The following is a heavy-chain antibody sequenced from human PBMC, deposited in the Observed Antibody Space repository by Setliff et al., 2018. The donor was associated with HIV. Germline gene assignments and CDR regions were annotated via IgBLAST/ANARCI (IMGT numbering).Heavy chain of an antibody. CDR1: GGSFNGYY. Sequence: PSETLSLTCAVYGGSFNGYYWSWIRQPPGKGLEWIGEIIHSGGTNYNRSLKSRVTTSVDTPKNQFSLKLNSVTAADTAVYYCAKTIGRYFDIFDNWGQGTLVTVSS. J-gene: IGHJ4*02. V-gene: IGHV4-34*12. D-gene: IGHD3-9*01. CDR2: IIHSGGT. CDR3: AKTIGRYFDIFDN.